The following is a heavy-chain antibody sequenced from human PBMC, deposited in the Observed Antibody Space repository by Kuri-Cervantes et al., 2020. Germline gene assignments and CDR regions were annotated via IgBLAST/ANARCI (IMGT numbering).Heavy chain of an antibody. CDR2: ISWNSGSI. D-gene: IGHD4-17*01. CDR3: ARGHYGEADAFDI. V-gene: IGHV3-9*01. Sequence: GGSLRLSCAASGFTFDDYAMHWVRQAPGKGLEWVSGISWNSGSIGYADSVKGRFTISRDNAKNSLYLQMNSLRDEDTAVYYCARGHYGEADAFDIWGQGTMVTVSS. J-gene: IGHJ3*02. CDR1: GFTFDDYA.